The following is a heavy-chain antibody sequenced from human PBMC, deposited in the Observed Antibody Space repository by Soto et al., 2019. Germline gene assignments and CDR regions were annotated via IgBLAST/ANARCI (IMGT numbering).Heavy chain of an antibody. CDR2: IYPGDSDT. V-gene: IGHV5-51*01. CDR3: ARSKPLHYYDSSGYWDFDY. Sequence: GEPMKNCCKVSGCSSASLWIGRVLQMPRKGLEWMGIIYPGDSDTRYSPSFQGQVTISADRSISTAYLQWSSLKASDTAMYYCARSKPLHYYDSSGYWDFDYWGQGTLVTVSS. D-gene: IGHD3-22*01. CDR1: GCSSASLW. J-gene: IGHJ4*02.